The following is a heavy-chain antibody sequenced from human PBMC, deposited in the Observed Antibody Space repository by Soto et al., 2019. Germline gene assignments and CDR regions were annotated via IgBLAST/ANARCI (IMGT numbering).Heavy chain of an antibody. CDR1: GFTFSSYG. CDR2: IWYDGSNK. D-gene: IGHD1-26*01. V-gene: IGHV3-33*01. CDR3: ARVGATYYYMDV. J-gene: IGHJ6*03. Sequence: GGSLRLSCVASGFTFSSYGMHWVRQAPGKGLEWVAVIWYDGSNKYYADSVKGRFTISRDNSKNTLYLQMNSLRAEDTAVYYCARVGATYYYMDVWGKGTTVTVSS.